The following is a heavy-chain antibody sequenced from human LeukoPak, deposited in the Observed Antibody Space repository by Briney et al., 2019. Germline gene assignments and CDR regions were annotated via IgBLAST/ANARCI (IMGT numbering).Heavy chain of an antibody. CDR2: INTNTGDP. J-gene: IGHJ4*02. CDR3: ARSSRGVIGLLDF. D-gene: IGHD3-10*01. Sequence: GASVKVSCKASGYTFTTYGMNWVRQAPGQGLEWMGWINTNTGDPAYAQDFRGRFAFSMDKSVSTSYLHISGLKTEDTAVYYCARSSRGVIGLLDFWGRGTLVTVSS. CDR1: GYTFTTYG. V-gene: IGHV7-4-1*02.